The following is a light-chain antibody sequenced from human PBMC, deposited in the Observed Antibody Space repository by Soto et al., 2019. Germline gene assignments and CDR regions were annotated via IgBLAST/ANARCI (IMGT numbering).Light chain of an antibody. CDR1: QSVNSNY. V-gene: IGKV3D-20*02. CDR3: QQHSNTPWT. J-gene: IGKJ1*01. Sequence: EIVLTQSPGTLSLSPGESAALSCRASQSVNSNYLVWYRQKPVQAPRRLIYAITSSAAGIPARFNGSGSGTDFTLTITRLEPEDSAVDYCQQHSNTPWTFGQGTRV. CDR2: AIT.